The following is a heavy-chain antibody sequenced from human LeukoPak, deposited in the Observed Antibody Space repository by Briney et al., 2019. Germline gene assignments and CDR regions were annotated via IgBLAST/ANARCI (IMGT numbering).Heavy chain of an antibody. CDR3: AKDGEGDYFDY. CDR1: GFTFRSYG. Sequence: GGSLRLSCAVSGFTFRSYGMHWVRQAPGKGLEWVAVISYDGSNKYYADSVKGRFTISRGNSKNTLYLQMNSLRAEDTAVYYCAKDGEGDYFDYWGQGTLVTVSS. CDR2: ISYDGSNK. D-gene: IGHD3-16*01. V-gene: IGHV3-30*18. J-gene: IGHJ4*02.